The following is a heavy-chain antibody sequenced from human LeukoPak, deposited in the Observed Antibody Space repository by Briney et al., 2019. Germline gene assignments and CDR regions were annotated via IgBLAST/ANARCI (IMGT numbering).Heavy chain of an antibody. V-gene: IGHV3-30*18. J-gene: IGHJ6*02. CDR1: GFTFSSYC. CDR3: AKGDWNDVPGYYYYGMDV. Sequence: PGGSLRLSCAASGFTFSSYCMHWVRQAPGKGLEWVAVISYDGSNKYYADSVKGRFTISRDNSKNTLYLQMNSLRAEDTAVYYCAKGDWNDVPGYYYYGMDVWGQGTTVTVSS. CDR2: ISYDGSNK. D-gene: IGHD1-1*01.